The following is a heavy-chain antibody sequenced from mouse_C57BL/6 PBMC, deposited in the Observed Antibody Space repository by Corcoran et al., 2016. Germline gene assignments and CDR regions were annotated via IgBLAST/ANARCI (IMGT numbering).Heavy chain of an antibody. CDR3: ARSVSLLDAMDY. D-gene: IGHD2-10*01. V-gene: IGHV1-26*01. CDR2: INPNNGGT. Sequence: EVQLQQSGPELVKPGASVKISCKASGYTFTDYYMNWVKQSHGKSLEWIGDINPNNGGTSYNQKFKGKATLTVDKSSSTAHMELRSLTSEDSAVYYCARSVSLLDAMDYWGQGTSVTVSS. J-gene: IGHJ4*01. CDR1: GYTFTDYY.